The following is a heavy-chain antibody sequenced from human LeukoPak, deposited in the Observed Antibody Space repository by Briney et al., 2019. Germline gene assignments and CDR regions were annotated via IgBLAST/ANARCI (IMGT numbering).Heavy chain of an antibody. Sequence: YWSWIRQPTGKGLEWMGVIYPSDSDTRYSPSFQGQVTISADKSIDTAYLQWSSLKASDTAMYYCARQRDSGFDFDSWGQGTLVTVSS. J-gene: IGHJ4*02. D-gene: IGHD5-12*01. CDR2: IYPSDSDT. CDR3: ARQRDSGFDFDS. V-gene: IGHV5-51*01. CDR1: YW.